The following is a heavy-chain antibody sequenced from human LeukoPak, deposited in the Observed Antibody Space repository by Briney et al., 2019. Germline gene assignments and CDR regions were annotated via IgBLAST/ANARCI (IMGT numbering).Heavy chain of an antibody. CDR2: ISGGGDIT. V-gene: IGHV3-23*01. Sequence: GGSLRLSCAASGFNFANHAMSWVRQTPGKGLEWVSAISGGGDITYYADSVTGRFTISRDNSKDTLFLQMHSLRPGDTAVNYCVREDTPATANYWGQGTLVTISS. CDR1: GFNFANHA. CDR3: VREDTPATANY. J-gene: IGHJ4*02. D-gene: IGHD2-21*02.